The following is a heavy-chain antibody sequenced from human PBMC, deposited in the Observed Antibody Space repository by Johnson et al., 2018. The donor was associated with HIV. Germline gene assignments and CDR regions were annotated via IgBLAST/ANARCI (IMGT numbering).Heavy chain of an antibody. CDR3: ARDPGYSSFDI. D-gene: IGHD6-13*01. J-gene: IGHJ3*02. Sequence: VQLVESGGGLVKPGGSLRLSCAASGFTFSSYAMHWVRQAPGKGLEWVAVISYDGSNKYYADSVKGRFTISRDNSKNTLYLQMNSLRAEDTAVYCCARDPGYSSFDIWGQGTMVTVSS. CDR2: ISYDGSNK. CDR1: GFTFSSYA. V-gene: IGHV3-30-3*01.